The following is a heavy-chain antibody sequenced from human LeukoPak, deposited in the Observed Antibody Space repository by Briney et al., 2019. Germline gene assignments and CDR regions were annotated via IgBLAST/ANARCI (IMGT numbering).Heavy chain of an antibody. CDR2: IYYSGST. V-gene: IGHV4-59*06. CDR3: ARITVTVTRDAFDI. Sequence: SETLSLTCTVSNGAISNYYWSWIRRHPGKGLEWIGYIYYSGSTYYNPSLKSRVTISVDTSKNQFSLKLSSVTAADTAVYYCARITVTVTRDAFDIWGQGTMVTVSP. D-gene: IGHD4-17*01. CDR1: NGAISNYY. J-gene: IGHJ3*02.